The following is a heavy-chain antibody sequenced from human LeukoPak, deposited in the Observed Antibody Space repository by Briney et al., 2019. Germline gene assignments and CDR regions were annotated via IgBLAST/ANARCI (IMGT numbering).Heavy chain of an antibody. V-gene: IGHV4-59*01. J-gene: IGHJ4*02. CDR3: ARVPNHYDSSGYPNTLFDY. CDR2: IYYSGST. Sequence: SETLSLTCTVSGGSISSYYWSWIRQPPGKGLEWIGYIYYSGSTNYNPSLKSRVTISVDTSKNQFSLKLSSVTAADTAVYYCARVPNHYDSSGYPNTLFDYWGQGTLVTVSS. CDR1: GGSISSYY. D-gene: IGHD3-22*01.